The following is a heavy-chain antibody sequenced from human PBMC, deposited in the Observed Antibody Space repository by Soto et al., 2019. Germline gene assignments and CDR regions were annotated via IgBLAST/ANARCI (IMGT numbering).Heavy chain of an antibody. CDR1: GFTFSNAW. CDR3: TTDLYIAAHAFDI. Sequence: GGSLRLSCAASGFTFSNAWMSWVRQAPGKGLEWVGRIKSKTDGGTTDYAAPVKGRFTISRDDSKNTLYLQMNSLKTEDTAVYYCTTDLYIAAHAFDIWGQGTMVTVSS. D-gene: IGHD6-6*01. CDR2: IKSKTDGGTT. J-gene: IGHJ3*02. V-gene: IGHV3-15*01.